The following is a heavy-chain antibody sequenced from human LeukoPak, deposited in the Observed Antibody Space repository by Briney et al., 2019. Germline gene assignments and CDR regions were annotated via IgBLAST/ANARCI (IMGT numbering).Heavy chain of an antibody. V-gene: IGHV3-30*03. CDR3: ARDPIAAPTYYFDY. D-gene: IGHD6-6*01. J-gene: IGHJ4*02. Sequence: GRSLRLSCAASGFTFSSYGMHWVRQAPGKGLEWVAVISYDGSNKYYADSVKGRFTISRDNSKNTLYLQMNSLRAEDTAVYYCARDPIAAPTYYFDYWGQGTLVTVSS. CDR1: GFTFSSYG. CDR2: ISYDGSNK.